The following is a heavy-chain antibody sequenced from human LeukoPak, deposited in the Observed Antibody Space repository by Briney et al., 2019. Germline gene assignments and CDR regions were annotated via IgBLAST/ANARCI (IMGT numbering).Heavy chain of an antibody. J-gene: IGHJ6*04. CDR2: ISYDGSNK. Sequence: GGSLRLSCAASGFTFSSYGMHWVRQAPGKGLEWVAVISYDGSNKYYADSVKGRFTISRDNSKNSLYLQMNSLRAEDTAVYYCAKDIRLGDPHRRRYWYYGMEVWGKGTTVTVSS. CDR3: AKDIRLGDPHRRRYWYYGMEV. D-gene: IGHD2-8*02. V-gene: IGHV3-30*18. CDR1: GFTFSSYG.